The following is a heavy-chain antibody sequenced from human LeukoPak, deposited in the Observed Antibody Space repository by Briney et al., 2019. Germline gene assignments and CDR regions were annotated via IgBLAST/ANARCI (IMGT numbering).Heavy chain of an antibody. CDR1: GFTFSSYS. CDR2: ISSSSSYI. CDR3: ARESDSSSWYFRTLDAFDI. D-gene: IGHD6-13*01. J-gene: IGHJ3*02. V-gene: IGHV3-21*01. Sequence: PGGSLRLSCAASGFTFSSYSMNWVRQAPGKGLEWVSSISSSSSYIYYADSVKGRFTISRDNAKNSLYLQMNSLRAEDTAVYYCARESDSSSWYFRTLDAFDIWGQGTMVTVSS.